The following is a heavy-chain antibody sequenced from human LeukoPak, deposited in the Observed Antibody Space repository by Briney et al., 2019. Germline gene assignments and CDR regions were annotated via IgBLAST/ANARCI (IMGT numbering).Heavy chain of an antibody. V-gene: IGHV3-11*05. D-gene: IGHD6-13*01. CDR2: ISSSSSNR. CDR3: AKVSASSWLGAFDI. J-gene: IGHJ3*02. CDR1: GFTFSDYY. Sequence: PGGSLRLSCAASGFTFSDYYMSWIRQAPGKGLEWVSYISSSSSNRNYADSVKGRFTISRDNSKNSLYLQMNSLRTEDTALYYCAKVSASSWLGAFDIWGQGTMVTVSS.